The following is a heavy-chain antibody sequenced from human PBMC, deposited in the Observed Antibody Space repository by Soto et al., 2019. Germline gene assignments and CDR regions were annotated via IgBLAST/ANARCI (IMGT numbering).Heavy chain of an antibody. Sequence: GASVKVSCKASGYTFSSHAISWVRQSPGQGLEWMGGIIPIFGTANYAQKFQGRVTITADESTSTAYMELSSLRSEDTAVYYCARALGLNDWSPGDYWGQGTLVTVSS. D-gene: IGHD3-9*01. CDR1: GYTFSSHA. CDR2: IIPIFGTA. V-gene: IGHV1-69*13. CDR3: ARALGLNDWSPGDY. J-gene: IGHJ4*02.